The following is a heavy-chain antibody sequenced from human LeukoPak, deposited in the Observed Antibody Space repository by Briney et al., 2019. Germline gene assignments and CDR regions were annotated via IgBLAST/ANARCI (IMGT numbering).Heavy chain of an antibody. CDR2: ISYNGDTT. Sequence: PGGSLRLSCAASGFTFSTYGMHWVRQAPGKGLEWVAVISYNGDTTYYGDSLKGRFTVSRDNSKNTLFLQMNSLRPEDTAVYYCAKEITMYTSAWYFESWGQGTLVTASS. CDR3: AKEITMYTSAWYFES. D-gene: IGHD6-19*01. V-gene: IGHV3-30*18. CDR1: GFTFSTYG. J-gene: IGHJ4*02.